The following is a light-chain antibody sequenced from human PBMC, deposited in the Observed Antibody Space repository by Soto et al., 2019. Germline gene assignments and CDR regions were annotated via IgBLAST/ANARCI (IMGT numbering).Light chain of an antibody. CDR1: QSVDSY. V-gene: IGKV3-11*01. CDR2: GAS. J-gene: IGKJ5*01. CDR3: QQRDSWPIT. Sequence: EIMLTQSPASLSLSPGERATLSCRASQSVDSYLVWYQQKPGQAPRLLIFGASNRATGIPARFSGSGSGTDFTLTINSLEPDDFAVYYCQQRDSWPITFGQGTRLE.